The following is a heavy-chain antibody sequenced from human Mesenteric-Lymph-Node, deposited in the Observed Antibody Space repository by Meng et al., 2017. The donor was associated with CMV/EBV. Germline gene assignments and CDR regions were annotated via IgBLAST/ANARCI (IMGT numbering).Heavy chain of an antibody. CDR1: GFTFSSYG. J-gene: IGHJ6*02. Sequence: GESLKISCAASGFTFSSYGMHWVRQAPGKGLEWVSAISGSGGSTYYADSVKGRFTISRDNSKNTLYLQVNSLRAEDTAVYYCAKVVYAIVDYYYYGMDVWGQGTTVTVSS. CDR2: ISGSGGST. CDR3: AKVVYAIVDYYYYGMDV. V-gene: IGHV3-23*01. D-gene: IGHD2-8*01.